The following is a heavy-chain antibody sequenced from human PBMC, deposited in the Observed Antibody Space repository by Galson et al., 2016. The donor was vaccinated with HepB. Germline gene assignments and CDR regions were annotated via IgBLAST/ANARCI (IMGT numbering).Heavy chain of an antibody. CDR3: ARGRGGYYYDMDV. V-gene: IGHV5-51*01. CDR1: GDTFIGYW. J-gene: IGHJ6*02. CDR2: IFPSDSTI. D-gene: IGHD3-3*01. Sequence: QSGAEVKKPGESLKISCQGSGDTFIGYWIVWVRQLPGKGLEWMGTIFPSDSTIKYSPSFRGQVTISADKSITTAYLQWSTLKASDTAIFYCARGRGGYYYDMDVWGQGPAVTGS.